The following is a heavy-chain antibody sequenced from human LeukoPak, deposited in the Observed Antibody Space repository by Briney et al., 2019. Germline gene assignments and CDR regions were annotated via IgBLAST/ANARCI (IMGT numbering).Heavy chain of an antibody. CDR1: GGSISSGGYY. D-gene: IGHD6-13*01. CDR2: IYYSGST. CDR3: AREGVAAPKYYYYGMDV. V-gene: IGHV4-31*03. J-gene: IGHJ6*02. Sequence: SQTLSLTCTVSGGSISSGGYYWSWIRQHPGKGLEWIGYIYYSGSTYYNPSLKSRVTISVDTSKNQFSLKLSSVTAADTAVYYCAREGVAAPKYYYYGMDVWGQGTTVTVSS.